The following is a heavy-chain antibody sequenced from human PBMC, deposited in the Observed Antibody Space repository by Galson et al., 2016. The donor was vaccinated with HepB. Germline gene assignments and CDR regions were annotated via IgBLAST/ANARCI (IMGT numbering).Heavy chain of an antibody. D-gene: IGHD4-11*01. CDR3: ARRLPTTQDRVKDNWFDP. V-gene: IGHV4-31*03. CDR2: IYYSGIT. Sequence: TLSLTCTVSGGSIIRGGYYWSWIRQHPGKGLEWIGYIYYSGITDYNPSLKSRVTISLDASKNQFSLKLTSVIAADTAVYYCARRLPTTQDRVKDNWFDPWGQGILVTVSS. J-gene: IGHJ5*02. CDR1: GGSIIRGGYY.